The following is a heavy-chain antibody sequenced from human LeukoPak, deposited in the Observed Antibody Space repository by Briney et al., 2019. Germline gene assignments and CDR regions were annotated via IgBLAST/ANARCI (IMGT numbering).Heavy chain of an antibody. Sequence: SETLSLTCTVSGGSISNSHYYWGWARQPPGKGLEWIGYIYYSGKTYYNPSLKSRVTISVDTSKNEFSLKLSSVTAADTAVYYCARSWAPGYCSTTTCYNFDFWGQGTLATVSS. V-gene: IGHV4-39*01. CDR2: IYYSGKT. CDR1: GGSISNSHYY. J-gene: IGHJ4*02. CDR3: ARSWAPGYCSTTTCYNFDF. D-gene: IGHD2-2*01.